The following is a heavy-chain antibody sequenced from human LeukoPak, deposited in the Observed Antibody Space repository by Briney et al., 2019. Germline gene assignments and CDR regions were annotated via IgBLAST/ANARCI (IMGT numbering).Heavy chain of an antibody. J-gene: IGHJ6*03. V-gene: IGHV4-39*07. Sequence: SSETLSLTCRVSGVSISSGSNYWVWIRQPPGKGLEWIGSIYRSGSTNYNPSLKSRVTISVDTSKNQFSLKVNSVTAADTAVYYCARGDCSSTICYSPMDVWGKGTTVTVSS. D-gene: IGHD2-2*01. CDR1: GVSISSGSNY. CDR2: IYRSGST. CDR3: ARGDCSSTICYSPMDV.